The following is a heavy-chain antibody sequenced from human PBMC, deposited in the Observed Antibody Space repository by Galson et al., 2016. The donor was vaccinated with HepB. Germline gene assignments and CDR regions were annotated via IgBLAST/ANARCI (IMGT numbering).Heavy chain of an antibody. CDR3: ARNRMVVTALPYYYYGMDV. Sequence: TLSLTCTVSGGSISSGDSYWSWIRQCPGKGLEWIGYIYNDGRTYYNPSLRSRIIISLDTPKTQFSLSLTSVTVADTAVYYCARNRMVVTALPYYYYGMDVWGQGTTVTVSS. V-gene: IGHV4-31*03. D-gene: IGHD2-21*02. J-gene: IGHJ6*02. CDR1: GGSISSGDSY. CDR2: IYNDGRT.